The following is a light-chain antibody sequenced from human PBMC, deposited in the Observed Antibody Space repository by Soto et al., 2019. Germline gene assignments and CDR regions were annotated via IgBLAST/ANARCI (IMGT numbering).Light chain of an antibody. CDR1: SSDVGSYNL. V-gene: IGLV2-23*02. J-gene: IGLJ1*01. CDR3: CSYAGSSTLYV. Sequence: QSALTQPASVSGSPGQSITISCTGTSSDVGSYNLVSWYQQHPGKAPKLMIYEVSKRPSGVSNRFSGSKSGNTASLTISRLQAEDEADYYCCSYAGSSTLYVFGTGTKVTVL. CDR2: EVS.